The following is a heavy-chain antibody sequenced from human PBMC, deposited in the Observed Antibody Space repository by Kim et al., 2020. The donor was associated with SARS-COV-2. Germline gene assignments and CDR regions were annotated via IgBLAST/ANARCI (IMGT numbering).Heavy chain of an antibody. Sequence: GGSLRLSCAASGFTFSSYAMSWVRQAPGKGLEWVSAISGSGGSTYYADSVKGRFTISRDNSKNTLYLQMNSLRAEDTAVYYCAKAGFGELLYGMDVWGQGTTVTVSS. CDR1: GFTFSSYA. D-gene: IGHD3-10*01. CDR3: AKAGFGELLYGMDV. CDR2: ISGSGGST. V-gene: IGHV3-23*01. J-gene: IGHJ6*02.